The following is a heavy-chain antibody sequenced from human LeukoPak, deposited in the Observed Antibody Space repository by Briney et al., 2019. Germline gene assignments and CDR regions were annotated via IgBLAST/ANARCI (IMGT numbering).Heavy chain of an antibody. J-gene: IGHJ4*02. CDR3: ARRLASCGGDCYSFDY. CDR2: IAPSDSYT. Sequence: GESLRISCKGSGYGFTTYWISWVRQMPGKGLEWRGRIAPSDSYTYYSPSFQGHVTISADKSINTAYLQWTSLRASDTAMYYCARRLASCGGDCYSFDYWGQGTLVTVSS. V-gene: IGHV5-10-1*01. D-gene: IGHD2-21*02. CDR1: GYGFTTYW.